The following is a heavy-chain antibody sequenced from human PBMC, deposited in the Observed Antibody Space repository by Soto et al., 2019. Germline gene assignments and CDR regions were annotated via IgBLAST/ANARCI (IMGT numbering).Heavy chain of an antibody. J-gene: IGHJ6*02. Sequence: QVQLQESGPGLVKPSQTLSLTCTVSGGSISSGGYYWSWIRQHPGKGLEWIGYIYYSGSTYYNPSLXSXXTXSXXXSXXQFSLKLSSVTAADTAVYYCARDGPPPSYYGMDVWGQGTTVTVSS. V-gene: IGHV4-31*01. CDR3: ARDGPPPSYYGMDV. CDR1: GGSISSGGYY. CDR2: IYYSGST.